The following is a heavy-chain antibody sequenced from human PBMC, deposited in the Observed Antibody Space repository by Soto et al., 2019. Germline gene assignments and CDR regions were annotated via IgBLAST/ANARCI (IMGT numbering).Heavy chain of an antibody. V-gene: IGHV4-30-4*01. CDR3: ARAVTYGYYYDSSGYYLNG. Sequence: SETLSLTCTVSGGSISSGDYYWSWIRQPPGKGLEWIGYIYYSGSTYYNPSLKSRVTISVDTSKNQFSLKLSSVTAADTAVYYCARAVTYGYYYDSSGYYLNGWGQGTLVTV. J-gene: IGHJ4*02. CDR1: GGSISSGDYY. CDR2: IYYSGST. D-gene: IGHD3-22*01.